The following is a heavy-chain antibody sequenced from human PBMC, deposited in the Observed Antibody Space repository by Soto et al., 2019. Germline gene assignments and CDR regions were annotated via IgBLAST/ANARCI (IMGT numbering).Heavy chain of an antibody. CDR2: ISAYNGNT. D-gene: IGHD5-18*01. CDR1: GYTFTSYG. Sequence: ASVKVSCKASGYTFTSYGIGWVRQAPGQGLEWMGWISAYNGNTNYAQKLQGRVTMTTDTSTSTAYMELRSLRSDDTAVYYCAREVDTAMVRYWFDPWGQGTLVTVSS. V-gene: IGHV1-18*01. J-gene: IGHJ5*02. CDR3: AREVDTAMVRYWFDP.